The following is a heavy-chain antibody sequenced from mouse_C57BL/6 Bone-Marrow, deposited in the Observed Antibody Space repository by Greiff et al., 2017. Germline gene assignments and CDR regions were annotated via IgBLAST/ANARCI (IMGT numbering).Heavy chain of an antibody. V-gene: IGHV5-4*03. CDR2: ISDGGSYT. J-gene: IGHJ1*03. Sequence: EVKVVESGGGLVKPGGSLKLSCAASGFTFSSYAMSWVRQTPEKRLGWVATISDGGSYTYYPDNVKGRFTISRDNAKNNLYLQMSHLKSEDTAMYYCARIRGWYFDVWGTGTTVTVSS. CDR3: ARIRGWYFDV. CDR1: GFTFSSYA.